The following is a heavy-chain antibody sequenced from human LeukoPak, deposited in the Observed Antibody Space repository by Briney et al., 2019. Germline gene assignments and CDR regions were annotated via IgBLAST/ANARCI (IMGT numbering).Heavy chain of an antibody. J-gene: IGHJ4*02. CDR2: ISGSGGST. Sequence: GGSLRLSCAASGFTFSSYAMSWVRQAPGKGLEWVSAISGSGGSTYYADSVKGRFTISRDDSKNTLYLQMNSLKTEDTAVYYCTTEEVVTASAYYWGQGTLVTVSS. CDR1: GFTFSSYA. CDR3: TTEEVVTASAYY. V-gene: IGHV3-23*01. D-gene: IGHD2-21*02.